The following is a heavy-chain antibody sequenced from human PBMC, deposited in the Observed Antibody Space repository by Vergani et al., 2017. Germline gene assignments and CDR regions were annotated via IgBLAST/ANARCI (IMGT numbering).Heavy chain of an antibody. CDR2: IIPLFGAA. D-gene: IGHD3-16*01. CDR1: GGTFSSYA. J-gene: IGHJ4*02. Sequence: QVQLVQSGAEVKKPGASVKVSCKASGGTFSSYAISWVRQAPGQGLEWMGRIIPLFGAANYAQKFQGRVTITADTSRDTVYLEVTSLKSDDTAVYYCATAFFLEGTGSYAGYWGQGTLVTVSS. CDR3: ATAFFLEGTGSYAGY. V-gene: IGHV1-69*06.